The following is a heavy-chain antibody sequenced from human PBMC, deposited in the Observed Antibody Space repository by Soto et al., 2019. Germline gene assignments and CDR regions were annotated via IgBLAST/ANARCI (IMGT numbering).Heavy chain of an antibody. CDR3: ATDRMYGSGSYYNWGPHVPHYGMDV. V-gene: IGHV1-24*01. J-gene: IGHJ6*02. CDR2: FDPEDGET. D-gene: IGHD3-10*01. Sequence: APAKVSSKDSGESLAEISMHWLRQAPGKGLEWMGGFDPEDGETIYAQKFQGRVTMTEDTSTDTAYMELSSLRSEDTAVYYCATDRMYGSGSYYNWGPHVPHYGMDVWGQGTTVTVSS. CDR1: GESLAEIS.